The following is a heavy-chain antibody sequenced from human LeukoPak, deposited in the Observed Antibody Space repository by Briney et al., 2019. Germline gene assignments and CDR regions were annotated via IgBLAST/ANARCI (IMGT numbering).Heavy chain of an antibody. Sequence: PGGSLRLSCGASGFTFSSYSMNWVRQAPGMGLEWVSHIRSSDSTIYYADSVKGRFTISRDNAENSLYLQMNSLRAKDTAVYYCARGNTAYYFDYWGQGTLVTVSS. CDR3: ARGNTAYYFDY. D-gene: IGHD2-2*02. CDR2: IRSSDSTI. V-gene: IGHV3-48*01. CDR1: GFTFSSYS. J-gene: IGHJ4*02.